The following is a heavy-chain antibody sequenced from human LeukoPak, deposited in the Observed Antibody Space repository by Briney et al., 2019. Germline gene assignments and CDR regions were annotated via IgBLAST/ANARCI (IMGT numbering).Heavy chain of an antibody. CDR1: GYTFTGYY. CDR2: INPNSGGT. Sequence: EASVKVSCRASGYTFTGYYMHWVRQAPGQGLAWMGWINPNSGGTNYAQKLQGRVTMTRDTSISTAYMELSRLRSDDTAVYYCATIRWAMVRSDDAFDIWGQGTMVTVSS. V-gene: IGHV1-2*02. CDR3: ATIRWAMVRSDDAFDI. J-gene: IGHJ3*02. D-gene: IGHD3-10*01.